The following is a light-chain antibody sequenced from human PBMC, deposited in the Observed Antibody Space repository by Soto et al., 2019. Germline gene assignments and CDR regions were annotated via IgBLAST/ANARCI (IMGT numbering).Light chain of an antibody. V-gene: IGKV1-5*03. J-gene: IGKJ5*01. CDR2: KAS. Sequence: DIQMTQSPSTLSASVGGRVTITCRASQSISSWLAWYQQKPGKAPKLLIYKASSLESGVPSRFSGSGSGTEFTLTISSLQPDDFATYYCQQTFTTPITFGQGTRLETK. CDR3: QQTFTTPIT. CDR1: QSISSW.